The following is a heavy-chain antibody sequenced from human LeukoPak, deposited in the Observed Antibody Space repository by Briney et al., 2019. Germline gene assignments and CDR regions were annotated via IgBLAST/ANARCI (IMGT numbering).Heavy chain of an antibody. Sequence: GASVKVSCKASGGTFSSYAISWVRQAPGQGLEWMGGIIPIFGTANYAQKFQGRVTITTDESTSTAYMELSSLRSEDTAAYYCARVPALVPAYMDVWGKGTTVTVSS. CDR1: GGTFSSYA. CDR2: IIPIFGTA. D-gene: IGHD2-2*01. CDR3: ARVPALVPAYMDV. J-gene: IGHJ6*03. V-gene: IGHV1-69*05.